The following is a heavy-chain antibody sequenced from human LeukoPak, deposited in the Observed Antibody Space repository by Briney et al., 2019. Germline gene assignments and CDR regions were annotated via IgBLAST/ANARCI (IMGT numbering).Heavy chain of an antibody. CDR2: IYYSGST. J-gene: IGHJ4*02. D-gene: IGHD3-22*01. Sequence: PSQTLSLTCTVSGGSISSGDYYWSWIRQPPGKGLEWIGYIYYSGSTYYSPSLKSRITISVDTSKNQFSLKLSSVTAADTAVYFCASRKDDSSGYYFDYWGQGTLVTVSS. V-gene: IGHV4-30-4*01. CDR1: GGSISSGDYY. CDR3: ASRKDDSSGYYFDY.